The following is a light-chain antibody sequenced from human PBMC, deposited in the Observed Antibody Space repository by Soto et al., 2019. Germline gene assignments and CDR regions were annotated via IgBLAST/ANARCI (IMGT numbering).Light chain of an antibody. CDR1: SSDVGSYNL. J-gene: IGLJ1*01. CDR2: EDI. CDR3: CSYAGSSTYV. Sequence: QSALTQPASVSGSPGQSITVSCTGTSSDVGSYNLVSWYQQHPGKAPKLMIYEDIKRPSGVSNRFSGSKSGNMASLTISGLQAEDEADYYCCSYAGSSTYVFGTGTKLTVL. V-gene: IGLV2-23*01.